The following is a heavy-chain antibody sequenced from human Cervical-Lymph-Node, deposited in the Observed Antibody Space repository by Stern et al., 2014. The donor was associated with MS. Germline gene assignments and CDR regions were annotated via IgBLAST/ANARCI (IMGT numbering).Heavy chain of an antibody. V-gene: IGHV1-69*01. J-gene: IGHJ6*02. D-gene: IGHD4-17*01. CDR1: GGTFNTQA. Sequence: VQLVQSGAEVKKPGSSGKVSCKTSGGTFNTQAINWVRQAPGQGLEWVGGIIPIFGTPNYAQKIQDRVTITADESTSTAYMDLSSLRSEDTAVYYCATPSTVIVGGMDVWGQGTTVTVSS. CDR3: ATPSTVIVGGMDV. CDR2: IIPIFGTP.